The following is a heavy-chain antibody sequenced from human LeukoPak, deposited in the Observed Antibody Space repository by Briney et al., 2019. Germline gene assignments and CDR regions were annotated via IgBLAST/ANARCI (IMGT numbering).Heavy chain of an antibody. CDR1: GFTFSSYG. Sequence: GGSLRLSCAASGFTFSSYGMHWVRQAPGKGLEWVAVIWYDGSNKYYADSVKGRFTISRDNSKNTLYLQMNSLRAEDTAVYYCARDSTCGDPGIFDYWGQGTLVTVSS. CDR3: ARDSTCGDPGIFDY. J-gene: IGHJ4*02. D-gene: IGHD6-25*01. CDR2: IWYDGSNK. V-gene: IGHV3-33*01.